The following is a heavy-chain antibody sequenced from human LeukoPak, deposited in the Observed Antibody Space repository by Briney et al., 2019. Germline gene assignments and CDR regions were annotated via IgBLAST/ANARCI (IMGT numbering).Heavy chain of an antibody. V-gene: IGHV4-59*08. Sequence: SETLSLTCTVSGGSISSYYWSWIRQPPGKGLEWIGYIYYSGSTYYNPSLKSRVTISVDTSKNQFSLKLSSVTAADTAVYYCARFRGRTYGDYGDYWGQGTLVTVSS. J-gene: IGHJ4*02. CDR2: IYYSGST. D-gene: IGHD4-17*01. CDR1: GGSISSYY. CDR3: ARFRGRTYGDYGDY.